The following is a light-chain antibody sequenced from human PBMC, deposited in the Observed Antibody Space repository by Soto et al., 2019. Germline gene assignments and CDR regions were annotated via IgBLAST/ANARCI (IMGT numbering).Light chain of an antibody. J-gene: IGLJ3*02. Sequence: QSALAQPASVSGSPGQSITISCTGTSSDVGRYNYVSWYQHHPGKAPKLMIYDVSNRPSGVSNRFSGSKSDNTASLTISGLQAEYEADYYCSSYTSTSTLVFGGGTKLTVL. CDR3: SSYTSTSTLV. CDR1: SSDVGRYNY. CDR2: DVS. V-gene: IGLV2-14*03.